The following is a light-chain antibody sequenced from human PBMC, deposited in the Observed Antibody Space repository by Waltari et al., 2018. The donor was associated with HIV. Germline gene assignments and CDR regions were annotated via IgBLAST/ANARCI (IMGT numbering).Light chain of an antibody. CDR3: QQYAASPLT. CDR2: GAS. Sequence: EIVLTQSPGTLSLSPGERATLSCRASQSVRSASLAWYQQKPGQAPRLLIFGASSRAPGIPDRFSDSGAVTDFILTISRLEPEDCAVYYCQQYAASPLTFGGGTRVEIK. CDR1: QSVRSAS. J-gene: IGKJ4*01. V-gene: IGKV3-20*01.